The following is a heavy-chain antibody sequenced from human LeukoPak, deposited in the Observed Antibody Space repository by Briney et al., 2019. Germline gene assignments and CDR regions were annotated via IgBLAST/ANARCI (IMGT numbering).Heavy chain of an antibody. V-gene: IGHV3-30*01. CDR1: GFTFSSYA. CDR3: ARDKNPRPYYDFWSGKDWFDP. J-gene: IGHJ5*02. D-gene: IGHD3-3*01. CDR2: ISYDGSNK. Sequence: PGGSLRLSCAASGFTFSSYAMHWVRQAPGKGLEWVAVISYDGSNKYYADSVKGRFTISRGNSKNTLYQQMNSLRAEDTAVYYCARDKNPRPYYDFWSGKDWFDPWGQGTLVTVSS.